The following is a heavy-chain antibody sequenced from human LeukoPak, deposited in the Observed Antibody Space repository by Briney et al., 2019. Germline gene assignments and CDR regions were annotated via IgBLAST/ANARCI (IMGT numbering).Heavy chain of an antibody. D-gene: IGHD4-23*01. CDR1: GGSVSSGSYY. CDR3: ARDDGGTPLGPFDY. J-gene: IGHJ4*02. CDR2: IYYSGST. V-gene: IGHV4-61*01. Sequence: SETLSLTCTVSGGSVSSGSYYWSWIRQPPGKGLDWIGYIYYSGSTNYNPSLKSRVTISVDTSKNQFSLKRSSVTAADTAVYYCARDDGGTPLGPFDYWGQGTLVTVSS.